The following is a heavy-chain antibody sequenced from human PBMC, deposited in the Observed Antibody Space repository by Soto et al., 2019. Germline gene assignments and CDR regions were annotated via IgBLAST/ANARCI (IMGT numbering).Heavy chain of an antibody. CDR1: GFTFSSYA. J-gene: IGHJ6*02. CDR3: AKAPDSGGYYPTPYYYYGMDV. Sequence: PGGSLRLSCAASGFTFSSYAMSWVRQAPGKGLEWVSAISGSGGSTYYADSVKGRFTISRDNSKNTLYLQMNSLRAEDTAVYYCAKAPDSGGYYPTPYYYYGMDVWGRGTTVAVCS. V-gene: IGHV3-23*01. D-gene: IGHD3-22*01. CDR2: ISGSGGST.